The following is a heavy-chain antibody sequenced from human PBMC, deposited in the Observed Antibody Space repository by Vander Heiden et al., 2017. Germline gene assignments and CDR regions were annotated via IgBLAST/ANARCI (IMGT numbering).Heavy chain of an antibody. CDR1: GFTFADYA. J-gene: IGHJ4*02. Sequence: EVQLVESGGGLVQPGRSLRLSCAASGFTFADYAMHWVRQAPGKGLEWVSGISWNSGSIGYADSVKGRFTISRDNAKNSLYLQMNSLRAEDTALYYCAKDITAGQLVGYYFDYWGQGTLVTVSS. V-gene: IGHV3-9*01. CDR3: AKDITAGQLVGYYFDY. D-gene: IGHD6-6*01. CDR2: ISWNSGSI.